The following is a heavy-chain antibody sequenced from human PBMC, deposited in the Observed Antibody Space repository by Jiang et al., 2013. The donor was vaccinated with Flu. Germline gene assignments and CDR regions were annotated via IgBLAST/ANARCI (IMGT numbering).Heavy chain of an antibody. V-gene: IGHV3-21*01. CDR2: ISSSSSYI. CDR1: GFTFSSYS. CDR3: ASSGAVAGPMNWYFDL. D-gene: IGHD6-19*01. J-gene: IGHJ2*01. Sequence: LESGGGLVKPGGSLRLSCAASGFTFSSYSMNWVRQAPGKGLEWVSSISSSSSYIYYADSVKGRFTISRDNAKNSLYLQMNSLRAEDTAVYYCASSGAVAGPMNWYFDLWGRGTLVTVSS.